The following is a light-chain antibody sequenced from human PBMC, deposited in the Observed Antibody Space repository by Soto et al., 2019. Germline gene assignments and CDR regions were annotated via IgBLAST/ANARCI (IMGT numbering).Light chain of an antibody. CDR2: DNN. CDR1: SSNIGNNY. Sequence: QSVLTQPPSVSAPPGQKVTISCSGSSSNIGNNYVSWYQHLPGTSPKVLIFDNNKRSSAIPDRFSGSKSGTSATLGITGLQTGDEADYYCGTWDTSLRAYLFGTGTKVTVL. V-gene: IGLV1-51*01. CDR3: GTWDTSLRAYL. J-gene: IGLJ1*01.